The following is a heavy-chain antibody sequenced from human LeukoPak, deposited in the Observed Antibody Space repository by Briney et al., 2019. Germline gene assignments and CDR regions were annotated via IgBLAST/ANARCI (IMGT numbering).Heavy chain of an antibody. Sequence: ASVKVSCTASGYIFTSYYIHWVRQTPGQGLEWMGIINPSGGGTNYAQKFQGRVTMTRDTSTSTVYMELNSLRSEDTAVYYCARKLHSGSYSSPIDYWGQGTLVTVSS. V-gene: IGHV1-46*01. CDR1: GYIFTSYY. J-gene: IGHJ4*02. CDR2: INPSGGGT. CDR3: ARKLHSGSYSSPIDY. D-gene: IGHD1-26*01.